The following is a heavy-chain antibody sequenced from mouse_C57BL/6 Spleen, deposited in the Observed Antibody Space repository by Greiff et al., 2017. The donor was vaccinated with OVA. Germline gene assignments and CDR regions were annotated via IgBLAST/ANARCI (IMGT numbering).Heavy chain of an antibody. CDR1: VYTFTSYW. CDR3: ARGGGRLRLFDY. Sequence: VQLQQPGAELVMPGASVKLSCKASVYTFTSYWMHWVKQRPGQGLEWIGEIDPSDSYTNYNQKFKGKSTLTVDKSSSTAYMQLSSLTSEDSAVYYCARGGGRLRLFDYWGQGTTLTVSS. V-gene: IGHV1-69*01. D-gene: IGHD2-2*01. J-gene: IGHJ2*01. CDR2: IDPSDSYT.